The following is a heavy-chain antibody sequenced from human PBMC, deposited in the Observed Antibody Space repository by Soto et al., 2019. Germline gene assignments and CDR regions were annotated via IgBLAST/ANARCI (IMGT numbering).Heavy chain of an antibody. CDR3: AKADSMGGYTIYYYYGMDV. Sequence: GGSLRLSCAASGLTFNNYGMHWVRQAPGKGLEWVAVIWNDGNGYYYANSVKGRFTISRDNSKNTLYLQMSSLRAEDTAVYYCAKADSMGGYTIYYYYGMDVWGQGTTVNVSS. CDR2: IWNDGNGY. J-gene: IGHJ6*02. D-gene: IGHD6-19*01. CDR1: GLTFNNYG. V-gene: IGHV3-33*06.